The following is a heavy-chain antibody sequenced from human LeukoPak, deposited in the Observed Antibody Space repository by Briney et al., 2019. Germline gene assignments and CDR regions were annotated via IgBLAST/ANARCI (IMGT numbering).Heavy chain of an antibody. V-gene: IGHV4-59*01. CDR2: IYYSGST. CDR3: ARQDYCSGGSCYGY. Sequence: SETLSLTCTVSGGSISSYYWSWIRQPPGKGLEWIGYIYYSGSTNYNPSLKSRVTISVDTSKNQFSLKLSSVTAADTAVYYCARQDYCSGGSCYGYWGQGTLVTVSS. J-gene: IGHJ4*02. CDR1: GGSISSYY. D-gene: IGHD2-15*01.